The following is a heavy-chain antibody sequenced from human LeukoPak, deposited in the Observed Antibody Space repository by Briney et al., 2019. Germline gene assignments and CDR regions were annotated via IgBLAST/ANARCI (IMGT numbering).Heavy chain of an antibody. D-gene: IGHD3-22*01. CDR1: GYTFTSYG. CDR3: ARDYYDSSAVTYFDY. J-gene: IGHJ4*02. V-gene: IGHV1-18*01. CDR2: ISAYNGNT. Sequence: ASVKVSCKASGYTFTSYGISWVRQAPGQGLEWMGWISAYNGNTNYAQKLQGSVTMTTDTSTSTAYMELRSLRSDDTAVYYCARDYYDSSAVTYFDYWGQGTLVTVSS.